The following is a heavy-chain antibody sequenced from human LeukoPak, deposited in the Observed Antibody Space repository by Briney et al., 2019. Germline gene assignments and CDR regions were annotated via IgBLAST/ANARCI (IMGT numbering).Heavy chain of an antibody. CDR1: GFTFSNYY. CDR2: ISISSSYT. V-gene: IGHV3-11*05. CDR3: ARDDGLRYFDN. J-gene: IGHJ4*02. D-gene: IGHD3-9*01. Sequence: GASLKLSCTASGFTFSNYYISWIRQAPGKGLEWISYISISSSYTNYADSVKGRFTISRDNAKNSLYLQMNSLRAEDTAVYYCARDDGLRYFDNWGQGTLVTVSS.